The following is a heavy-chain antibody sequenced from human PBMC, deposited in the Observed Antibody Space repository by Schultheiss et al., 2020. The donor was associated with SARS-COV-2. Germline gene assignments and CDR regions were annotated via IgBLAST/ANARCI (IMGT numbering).Heavy chain of an antibody. J-gene: IGHJ5*02. CDR1: GFTFTNYY. CDR3: TKGSGRDLLPCDP. D-gene: IGHD1-26*01. CDR2: MNPDSGNT. Sequence: ASVKVSCKASGFTFTNYYIHWVRQATGQGLEWMGWMNPDSGNTGYAQKFQGRVIMTRNTSISTAYMELSSLGSEDTAVYYCTKGSGRDLLPCDPWGQGTLVTVSS. V-gene: IGHV1-8*01.